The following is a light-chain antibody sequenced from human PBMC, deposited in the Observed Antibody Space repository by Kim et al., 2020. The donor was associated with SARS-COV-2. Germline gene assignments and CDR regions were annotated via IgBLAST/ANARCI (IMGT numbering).Light chain of an antibody. Sequence: LRQTVRITCQGDSLSSYYASWYQQKPRQAPVLVIYGKNNRPSGIPDRFSGSSSGNTASLTITGAQAEDEADYYCNSRDSSGNHLGVFGGGTQLTVL. V-gene: IGLV3-19*01. CDR2: GKN. J-gene: IGLJ3*02. CDR1: SLSSYY. CDR3: NSRDSSGNHLGV.